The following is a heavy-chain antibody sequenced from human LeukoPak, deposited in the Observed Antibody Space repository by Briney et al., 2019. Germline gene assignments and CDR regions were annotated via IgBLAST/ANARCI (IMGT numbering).Heavy chain of an antibody. D-gene: IGHD3-9*01. V-gene: IGHV3-21*01. CDR2: ITSGGDYI. CDR3: ARGHYDVLAASYKWTPDY. Sequence: GGSLRLSCAASGFTFSSYSMNWVRQAPGKGLEWVSSITSGGDYIYYADSVKGRFTTSRDNAKNSLSLQLNSLRVEDTAVYYCARGHYDVLAASYKWTPDYWGQGTLVTVSS. J-gene: IGHJ4*02. CDR1: GFTFSSYS.